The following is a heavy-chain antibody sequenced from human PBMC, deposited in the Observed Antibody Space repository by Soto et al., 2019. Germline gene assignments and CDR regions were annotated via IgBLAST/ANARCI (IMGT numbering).Heavy chain of an antibody. Sequence: QVQLVQSGAEVKNPEASVKVSCKASGYTFTSYGVSWVRQAPGQGLEWLGWISTYNGNANYAQKFQDRVTLTADISTSTAYMDLGSLRSDDTAVYYCSRDLRSKYGDFDSFHVWGQGTMITVSS. V-gene: IGHV1-18*01. CDR3: SRDLRSKYGDFDSFHV. CDR1: GYTFTSYG. J-gene: IGHJ3*01. D-gene: IGHD4-17*01. CDR2: ISTYNGNA.